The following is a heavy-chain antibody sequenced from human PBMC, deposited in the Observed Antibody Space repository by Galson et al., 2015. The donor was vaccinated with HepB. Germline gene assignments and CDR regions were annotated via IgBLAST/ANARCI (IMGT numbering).Heavy chain of an antibody. J-gene: IGHJ6*02. V-gene: IGHV3-30*04. CDR1: GFTFSSYA. D-gene: IGHD4-23*01. Sequence: SLRLSCAASGFTFSSYAMHWVRQAPGKGLEWVAVISYDGSNKYYADSVKGRFTISRDNSKNTLYLQMNSLRAEDTAVYYCARGGSVVTQILGGLDVWGQGTTVTVSS. CDR3: ARGGSVVTQILGGLDV. CDR2: ISYDGSNK.